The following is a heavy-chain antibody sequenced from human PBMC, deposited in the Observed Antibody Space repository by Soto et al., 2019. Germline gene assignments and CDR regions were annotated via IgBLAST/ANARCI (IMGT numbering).Heavy chain of an antibody. J-gene: IGHJ3*02. CDR1: GYTFTSYY. V-gene: IGHV1-46*01. Sequence: ASGKVSCKASGYTFTSYYMHWVRQAPGQGREWVGIINPSGGSTSYAQKFQGRVTMTRDTSTSTVYMELSSLRSEDTAVYYCARTYYDSSGYYFERGPNDAFDIWGQGTMVTVSS. D-gene: IGHD3-22*01. CDR2: INPSGGST. CDR3: ARTYYDSSGYYFERGPNDAFDI.